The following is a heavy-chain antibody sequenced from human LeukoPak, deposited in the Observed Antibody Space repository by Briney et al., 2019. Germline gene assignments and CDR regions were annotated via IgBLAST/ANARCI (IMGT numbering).Heavy chain of an antibody. J-gene: IGHJ6*02. D-gene: IGHD3-10*01. V-gene: IGHV3-33*01. CDR2: IWYDGSNK. CDR1: GFTFRTYG. Sequence: GGSLRLSCTVSGFTFRTYGMHWVRQVPGKGLEWVAVIWYDGSNKYYADSVKGRFTISRDNSQHTLYLHMDSLRAVDTAVYYCVRDDNYGSGRDHYYGMDVWGQGTTVTVSS. CDR3: VRDDNYGSGRDHYYGMDV.